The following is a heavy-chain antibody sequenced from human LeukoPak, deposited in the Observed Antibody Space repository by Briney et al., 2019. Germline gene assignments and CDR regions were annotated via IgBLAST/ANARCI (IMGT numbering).Heavy chain of an antibody. V-gene: IGHV4-38-2*02. CDR3: ARDVAGLYYFDY. CDR1: DYSIRDGYY. Sequence: SETLSLTCSVSDYSIRDGYYWGWIRRPPGKGLEWIGSIFHSGRTSYNPSLKSRVTMSVDTSKNQFSLKLSSVAAADTAIYYCARDVAGLYYFDYWGQGTLVTVSS. CDR2: IFHSGRT. D-gene: IGHD2-15*01. J-gene: IGHJ4*02.